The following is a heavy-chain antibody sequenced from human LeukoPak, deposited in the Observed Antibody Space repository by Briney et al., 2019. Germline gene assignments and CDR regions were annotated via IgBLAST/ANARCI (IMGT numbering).Heavy chain of an antibody. CDR3: AREIGQLGGAFDI. Sequence: GGSLRLSCAASGFTVSKVYMTWVRQAPGKGLEWVSVIYGGHTAYYADSVKDRFTISRDNHKNTLNLQMNSLRAEDTAVYYCAREIGQLGGAFDIWGQGTMVTVSS. V-gene: IGHV3-53*01. CDR1: GFTVSKVY. J-gene: IGHJ3*02. D-gene: IGHD7-27*01. CDR2: IYGGHTA.